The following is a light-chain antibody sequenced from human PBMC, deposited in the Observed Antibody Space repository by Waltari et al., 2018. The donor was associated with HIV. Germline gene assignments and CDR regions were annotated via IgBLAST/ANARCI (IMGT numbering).Light chain of an antibody. J-gene: IGLJ2*01. Sequence: QSALTQPASASGSPGQSITISCAGTSTDVGGYNYASWYQQHPGKAPKLMIYDVSNRPSGVSNRFSGSKSGNTASLTISGLQAEDEADYYCSSYTSSSTGVFGGGTKLTVL. CDR2: DVS. CDR3: SSYTSSSTGV. CDR1: STDVGGYNY. V-gene: IGLV2-14*03.